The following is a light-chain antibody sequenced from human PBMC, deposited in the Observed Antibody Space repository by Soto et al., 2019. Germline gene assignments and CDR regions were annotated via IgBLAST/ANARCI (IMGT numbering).Light chain of an antibody. CDR2: EVS. V-gene: IGLV2-8*01. J-gene: IGLJ3*02. Sequence: QSVLTQSPSASGSPGQSVTICCTGTSSDVGNYKYVSWYQQHPGKAPKLMIYEVSKRPSGVPDRFSGSKSGNTASLTVSGLQAEDEADYYCSSYAGSNNWVFGGGTKVTVL. CDR3: SSYAGSNNWV. CDR1: SSDVGNYKY.